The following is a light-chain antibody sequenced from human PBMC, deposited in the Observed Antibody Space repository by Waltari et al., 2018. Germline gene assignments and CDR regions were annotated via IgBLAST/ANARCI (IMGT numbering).Light chain of an antibody. CDR1: SSDVGSYNL. CDR3: CSYAGSSTFVV. Sequence: QSALTQPASVSGSPGQSITISCTGTSSDVGSYNLVSWYQQHPGKAPKLMIYEVSKRPSGVSNRLSGSKSGKTASLTISGLQAEDEADYYCCSYAGSSTFVVFGGGTKLTVL. CDR2: EVS. V-gene: IGLV2-23*02. J-gene: IGLJ2*01.